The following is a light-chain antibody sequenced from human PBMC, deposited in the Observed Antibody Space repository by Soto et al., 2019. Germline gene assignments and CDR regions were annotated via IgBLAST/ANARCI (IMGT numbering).Light chain of an antibody. CDR2: DVS. J-gene: IGLJ2*01. CDR3: CSYAGIYGLV. V-gene: IGLV2-11*01. CDR1: SSDVGGYNY. Sequence: SALTQPRSVSGSPGQSVTISCTGTSSDVGGYNYVSWYQQHPGKAPKLVIYDVSKRPSGVPDRFSGSKSGNTASLTISGLQAEDESDYYCCSYAGIYGLVFGGGTKLTVL.